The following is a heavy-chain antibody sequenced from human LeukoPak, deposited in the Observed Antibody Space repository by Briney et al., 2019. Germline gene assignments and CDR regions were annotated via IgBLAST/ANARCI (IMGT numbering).Heavy chain of an antibody. J-gene: IGHJ1*01. D-gene: IGHD6-13*01. CDR3: AKDVSRIAAAGEYFQH. CDR1: GFTFSSYA. CDR2: ISGSGGST. V-gene: IGHV3-23*01. Sequence: VGSLRLSCAASGFTFSSYAMSWVRQAPGKGLEWVSAISGSGGSTYYADSVKGRFTISRDNSKNTLYLQMNSLRAEDTAVYYCAKDVSRIAAAGEYFQHWGQGTLVTVSS.